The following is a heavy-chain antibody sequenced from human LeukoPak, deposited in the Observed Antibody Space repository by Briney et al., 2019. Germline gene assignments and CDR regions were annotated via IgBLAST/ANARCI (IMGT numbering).Heavy chain of an antibody. Sequence: SETLSLTCTVSGGSISSYYWSWIRQPPGKGLEWIGYIYYNGSINYNPSLKSRVTISVDTSKNQFSLKLSSVTAADTAVYYYARLHSPHSSSWYGMFDYWGQGTLVTVSS. D-gene: IGHD6-13*01. CDR2: IYYNGSI. J-gene: IGHJ4*02. CDR1: GGSISSYY. CDR3: ARLHSPHSSSWYGMFDY. V-gene: IGHV4-59*08.